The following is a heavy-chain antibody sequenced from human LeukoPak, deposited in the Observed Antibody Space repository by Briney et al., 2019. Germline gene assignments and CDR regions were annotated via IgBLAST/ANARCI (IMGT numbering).Heavy chain of an antibody. Sequence: PSETLSLTCAVYGGSFSGYYWSWIRQPPGKGLEWIGEINHSGSTNYNPSLKSRVTVSVDKSKNQFSLKLSSVTAADTAVYYCARANTMIVGLDYWGQGTLVTVSS. CDR2: INHSGST. J-gene: IGHJ4*02. CDR3: ARANTMIVGLDY. D-gene: IGHD3-22*01. V-gene: IGHV4-34*01. CDR1: GGSFSGYY.